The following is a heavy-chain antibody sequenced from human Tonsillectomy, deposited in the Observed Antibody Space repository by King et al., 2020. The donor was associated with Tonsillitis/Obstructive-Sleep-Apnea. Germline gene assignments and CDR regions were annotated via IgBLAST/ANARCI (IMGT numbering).Heavy chain of an antibody. Sequence: VQLVQSGGGLVQPGGSLRLSCTASGFTVNTNYMSWVRQAPGKGLEWVSIIYARGITYYADSVKGRFTISRDNSKNTVYLQMNSLRAEDTAVYYCARGAVLDFWSGYLGYWGQGTLVTVSS. CDR1: GFTVNTNY. D-gene: IGHD3-3*01. CDR2: IYARGIT. J-gene: IGHJ4*02. CDR3: ARGAVLDFWSGYLGY. V-gene: IGHV3-66*01.